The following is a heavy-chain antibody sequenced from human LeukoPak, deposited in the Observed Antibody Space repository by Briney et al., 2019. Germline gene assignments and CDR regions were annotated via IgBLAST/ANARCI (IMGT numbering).Heavy chain of an antibody. CDR2: ISSSSSYI. V-gene: IGHV3-21*01. Sequence: GGSLRLSCAASGFTFSSYSMNWVRQAPGKGLEWVSSISSSSSYIYYADSVKGRFTISRDNAKDSLYLQMNSLRAEDTAVYYCANQVPDYYYYYGMDVWGQGTTVTVSS. D-gene: IGHD2-2*01. CDR1: GFTFSSYS. J-gene: IGHJ6*02. CDR3: ANQVPDYYYYYGMDV.